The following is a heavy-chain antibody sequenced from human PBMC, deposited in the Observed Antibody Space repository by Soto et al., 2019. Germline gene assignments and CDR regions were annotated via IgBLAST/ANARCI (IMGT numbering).Heavy chain of an antibody. CDR3: ARAGNRCTNGGCYFYDY. D-gene: IGHD2-8*01. CDR1: GDTITSYA. CDR2: INAGNGNT. J-gene: IGHJ4*02. Sequence: GASVKASCKSSGDTITSYAMHWVRQAPEQRLEWMGWINAGNGNTKYSQKFQGRVTITRDTSASTAYMELSRLRSDDTAVYYCARAGNRCTNGGCYFYDYWGQGTLVTVST. V-gene: IGHV1-3*01.